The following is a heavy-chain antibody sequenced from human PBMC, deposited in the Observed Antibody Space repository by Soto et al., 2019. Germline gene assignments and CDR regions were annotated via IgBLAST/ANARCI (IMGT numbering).Heavy chain of an antibody. CDR3: ARDAQAERTGMDV. Sequence: QVQLVQSGAEVQKPGSSLRVPCKASGGTFSRYAMNWVRQAPGQGLEWMGRIIPVSGTPDYAQRFQDRVTFTADESTSTAYMELSSLRSEDTAVYYCARDAQAERTGMDVWSQGTTVTVSS. CDR2: IIPVSGTP. D-gene: IGHD2-8*01. J-gene: IGHJ6*01. V-gene: IGHV1-69*18. CDR1: GGTFSRYA.